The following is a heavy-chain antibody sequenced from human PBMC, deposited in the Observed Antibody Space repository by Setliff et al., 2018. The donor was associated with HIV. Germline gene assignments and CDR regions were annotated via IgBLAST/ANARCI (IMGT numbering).Heavy chain of an antibody. CDR2: IDYSGSA. D-gene: IGHD5-18*01. Sequence: LSLTCTVSGGSISSATYYWSWIRQYPGKGLEWIGYIDYSGSAYYNPSLKRRITISRDTSKNQFSLKMNSVTAADTAVYYCAREWKTALVTQYFDYWGQGTLVTVSS. CDR3: AREWKTALVTQYFDY. J-gene: IGHJ4*02. V-gene: IGHV4-31*03. CDR1: GGSISSATYY.